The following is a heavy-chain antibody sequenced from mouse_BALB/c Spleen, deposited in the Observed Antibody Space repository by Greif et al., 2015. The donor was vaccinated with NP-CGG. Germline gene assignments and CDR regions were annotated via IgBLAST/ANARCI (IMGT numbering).Heavy chain of an antibody. V-gene: IGHV1-7*01. Sequence: QVQLQQSGAELAKPGAPVKMSCKASGYTFTSYWMHWVKQRPGQGLEWIGYINPSTGYTEYNQKFKDEATLTADKSSSTAYMQLSSLTSEDSAVYYCARSYEGYFDVWGAGTTVTVSS. CDR3: ARSYEGYFDV. CDR2: INPSTGYT. J-gene: IGHJ1*01. CDR1: GYTFTSYW. D-gene: IGHD1-1*01.